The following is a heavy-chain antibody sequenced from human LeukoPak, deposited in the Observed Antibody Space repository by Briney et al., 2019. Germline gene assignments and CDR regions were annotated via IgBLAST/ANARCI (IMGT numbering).Heavy chain of an antibody. CDR1: GGTFSSYA. CDR2: IVPIFGTA. Sequence: SVKVSCKASGGTFSSYAISWVRQAPGQGLEWMGGIVPIFGTANYAQKFQGRVTITADESTSTAYMELSSLRSEDTAVYYCARSPLAYCSSTSCPDRVYYYYYYMDVWGKGTTVTVSS. V-gene: IGHV1-69*13. D-gene: IGHD2-2*01. CDR3: ARSPLAYCSSTSCPDRVYYYYYYMDV. J-gene: IGHJ6*03.